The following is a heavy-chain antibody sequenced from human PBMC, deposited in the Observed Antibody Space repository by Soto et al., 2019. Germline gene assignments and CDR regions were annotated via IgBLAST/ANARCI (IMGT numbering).Heavy chain of an antibody. CDR2: INHSGST. V-gene: IGHV4-34*01. D-gene: IGHD6-13*01. Sequence: PSETLSLTCAVYGGSFSGYYWTWIRQPPGTGLEWIGEINHSGSTNYNPSLKSRVTISVDTSKNQFSLKLSSVTAADTAVYYCARGYSSSSRLYYYYYYGMDVWGQGTTVTVSS. CDR3: ARGYSSSSRLYYYYYYGMDV. CDR1: GGSFSGYY. J-gene: IGHJ6*02.